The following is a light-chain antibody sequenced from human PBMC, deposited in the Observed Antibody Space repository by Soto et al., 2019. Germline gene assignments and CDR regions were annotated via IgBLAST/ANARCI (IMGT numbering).Light chain of an antibody. Sequence: IQMTQSPSSLSASVGDRVTLTCRASQGITNDLAWYQQKPGKAPKLLIYDASSLESGVPSRFSGSGSGTDFTLTISSLHPDDFAPYYCQQYNSYSPTFGQGTKVDIK. J-gene: IGKJ1*01. CDR2: DAS. CDR3: QQYNSYSPT. V-gene: IGKV1-13*02. CDR1: QGITND.